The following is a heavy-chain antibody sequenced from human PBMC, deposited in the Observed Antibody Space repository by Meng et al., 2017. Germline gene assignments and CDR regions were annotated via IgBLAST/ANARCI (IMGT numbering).Heavy chain of an antibody. Sequence: VPLGGTGGGLIRPGGSLSLSCAASGFTVSSNYMSWVRQAPGKGLEWVSVIYSGGSTYYADSVKGRFTISRDNSKNTLYLQMNSLRAEDTAVYYCARDLGYWGQGTLVTVSS. J-gene: IGHJ4*02. CDR1: GFTVSSNY. CDR3: ARDLGY. CDR2: IYSGGST. V-gene: IGHV3-53*02. D-gene: IGHD3-16*01.